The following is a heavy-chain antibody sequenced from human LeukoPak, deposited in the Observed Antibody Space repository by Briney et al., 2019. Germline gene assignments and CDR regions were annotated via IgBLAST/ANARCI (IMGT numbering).Heavy chain of an antibody. J-gene: IGHJ4*02. CDR3: ARRAGAYSHPYDY. D-gene: IGHD4/OR15-4a*01. V-gene: IGHV3-53*01. Sequence: PGGSLRLSYTVSGFTVSSNSMSWVRQAPGKGLEWVSFIYSDNTHYSDSVKGRFTISRDNSKNTLYLQMNSLRAEDTAVYYCARRAGAYSHPYDYWGQGTLVTVSS. CDR2: IYSDNT. CDR1: GFTVSSNS.